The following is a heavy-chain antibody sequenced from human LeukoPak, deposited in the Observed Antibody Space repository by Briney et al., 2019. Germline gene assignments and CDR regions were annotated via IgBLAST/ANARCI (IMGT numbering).Heavy chain of an antibody. Sequence: SETLSLTCAVYGGSFSGYYWSWIRQPPGKGLEWIGEINHSGSTNYNPSLKSRVTISVDTSKNQFSLKLSSVTAADTAVYYCARGGYDFPSGGGFDYWGQGTLVTVSS. CDR1: GGSFSGYY. D-gene: IGHD3-3*01. CDR2: INHSGST. CDR3: ARGGYDFPSGGGFDY. V-gene: IGHV4-34*01. J-gene: IGHJ4*02.